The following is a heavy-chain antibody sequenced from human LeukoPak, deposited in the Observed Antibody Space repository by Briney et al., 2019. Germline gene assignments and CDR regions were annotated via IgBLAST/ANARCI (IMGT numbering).Heavy chain of an antibody. Sequence: GGSLRLSCAASGFTFSSYEMNWVRQAPGKGLEWVSYISSSGSTTYYADSVKGRFTISRDNAKNSLYLQMNSLRAEDTAVYYCARALNWNRAYGMDVWGQGTTVTVSS. CDR1: GFTFSSYE. CDR3: ARALNWNRAYGMDV. J-gene: IGHJ6*02. D-gene: IGHD1/OR15-1a*01. V-gene: IGHV3-48*03. CDR2: ISSSGSTT.